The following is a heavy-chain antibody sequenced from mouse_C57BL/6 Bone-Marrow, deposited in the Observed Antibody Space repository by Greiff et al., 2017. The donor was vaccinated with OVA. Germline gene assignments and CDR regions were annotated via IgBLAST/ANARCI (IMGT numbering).Heavy chain of an antibody. D-gene: IGHD2-1*01. CDR1: GYTFTSYW. Sequence: QVQLQQPGAELVKPGASVKMSCKASGYTFTSYWITWVKQRPGQGLEWIGDIYPGSGSTNYNEKFKSKATLTGDNSSSTAYMQLSSLTSEDSAVYYCAKEEIYYGNYVGDYFDYWGQGTTLTVSS. J-gene: IGHJ2*01. CDR3: AKEEIYYGNYVGDYFDY. V-gene: IGHV1-55*01. CDR2: IYPGSGST.